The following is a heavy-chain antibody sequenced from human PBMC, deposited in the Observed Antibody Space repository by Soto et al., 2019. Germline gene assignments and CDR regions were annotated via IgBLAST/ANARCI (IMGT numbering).Heavy chain of an antibody. D-gene: IGHD6-19*01. CDR1: GFTFSTYA. V-gene: IGHV3-23*01. J-gene: IGHJ4*02. CDR3: AKDRSSVWSFDY. CDR2: ISGSGDST. Sequence: EVQLLESGGGLVQPGGSLRLSCAASGFTFSTYAMNWVRQAPGKGLEWVSGISGSGDSTYYADSVKGRFTVSRDNSKNTLYLQMNSLRAEDTAVFYCAKDRSSVWSFDYWGQGTLVTVSS.